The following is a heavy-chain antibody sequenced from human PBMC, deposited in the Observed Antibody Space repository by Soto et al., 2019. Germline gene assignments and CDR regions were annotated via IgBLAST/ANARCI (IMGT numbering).Heavy chain of an antibody. CDR3: AKDGGPLVVVVAALSY. CDR2: ISSDGRNT. V-gene: IGHV3-30*18. CDR1: GFTFSSFA. Sequence: QVQLVESGGGVVQPGGSLRLSCAASGFTFSSFALHWVRQAPGKGLEWVAVISSDGRNTYYADSVKGRFTISRDASKNTLYLQMNSLRAEDTAVYYCAKDGGPLVVVVAALSYWGQGTLVTVSS. J-gene: IGHJ4*02. D-gene: IGHD2-15*01.